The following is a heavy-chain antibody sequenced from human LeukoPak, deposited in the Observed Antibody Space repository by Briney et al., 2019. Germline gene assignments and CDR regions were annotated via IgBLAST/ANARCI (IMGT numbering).Heavy chain of an antibody. CDR2: IYYSGST. CDR3: ARVDGEMVRGVRNPFFDY. J-gene: IGHJ4*02. D-gene: IGHD3-10*01. V-gene: IGHV4-39*07. CDR1: GGSISSSSYY. Sequence: SETLSLTCTVSGGSISSSSYYWGWIRQPPGKGLEWIGSIYYSGSTYYNPSLKSRVTISVDTSKNQFSLKLSSVTAADTAVYYCARVDGEMVRGVRNPFFDYWGQGTLVTVSS.